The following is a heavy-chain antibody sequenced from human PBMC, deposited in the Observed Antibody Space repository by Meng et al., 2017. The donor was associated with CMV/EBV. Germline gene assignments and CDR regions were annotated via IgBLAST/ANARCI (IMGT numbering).Heavy chain of an antibody. J-gene: IGHJ6*02. CDR2: ISCDGSNK. Sequence: GESLKISCAASGFTFSSYAMHWVRQAPGKGLEWVAVISCDGSNKYYADSVKGRFTISRDNSKNTLYLQMNSLRAEDTAVYYCARVRVSEYYYYGMDVWGQGTTVTVSS. CDR3: ARVRVSEYYYYGMDV. CDR1: GFTFSSYA. D-gene: IGHD4-17*01. V-gene: IGHV3-30-3*01.